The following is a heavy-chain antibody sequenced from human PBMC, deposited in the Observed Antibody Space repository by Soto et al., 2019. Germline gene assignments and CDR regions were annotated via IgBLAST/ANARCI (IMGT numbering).Heavy chain of an antibody. CDR2: IKEDGSEK. CDR1: GFTFSSYW. V-gene: IGHV3-7*05. CDR3: ARDFGGP. D-gene: IGHD1-26*01. Sequence: EVQLVESGGGLVQPGGSLRPSCTASGFTFSSYWMNWVRQAPGKGLEWVGNIKEDGSEKFYVDSVKGRFTISRDHAKNSLYLDMNSLRVEDTAIYFCARDFGGPWGQGTLVTVSS. J-gene: IGHJ5*02.